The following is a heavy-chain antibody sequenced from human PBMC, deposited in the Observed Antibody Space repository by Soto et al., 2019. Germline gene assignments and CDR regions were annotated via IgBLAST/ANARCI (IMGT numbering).Heavy chain of an antibody. D-gene: IGHD3-22*01. V-gene: IGHV1-8*01. Sequence: QVQLVQSGAEVKKPGASVKVSCKASGYTFTSYDIHGVRQATGQGLEWMGWVNPDSGNTGSAQRFQARVTMTWSTSITTAYMEMSSLRSEDTAVYYCARGYYDSTGYYPIDYWGQGTLVTVSS. CDR1: GYTFTSYD. J-gene: IGHJ4*02. CDR2: VNPDSGNT. CDR3: ARGYYDSTGYYPIDY.